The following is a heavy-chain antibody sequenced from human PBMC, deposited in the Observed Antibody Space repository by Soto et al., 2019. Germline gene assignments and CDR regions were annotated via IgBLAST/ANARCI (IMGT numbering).Heavy chain of an antibody. CDR2: IVVGSGNT. CDR1: GFTFTSSA. Sequence: SVKVSCKASGFTFTSSAVQWVRQARGQRLEWIGWIVVGSGNTNYAQKFQERVTITRDMSTSTAYMELSSLRSEDTAVYYCAAVGLTYYYDSSGPNHALDIWGQGTMVTVSS. J-gene: IGHJ3*02. CDR3: AAVGLTYYYDSSGPNHALDI. D-gene: IGHD3-22*01. V-gene: IGHV1-58*01.